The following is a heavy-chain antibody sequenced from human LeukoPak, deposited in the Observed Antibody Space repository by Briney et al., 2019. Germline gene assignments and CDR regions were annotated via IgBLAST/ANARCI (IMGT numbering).Heavy chain of an antibody. D-gene: IGHD6-13*01. J-gene: IGHJ4*02. CDR3: AKEFYGSSWKSDY. CDR1: GFTVSSNY. V-gene: IGHV3-53*05. CDR2: IYSGGNT. Sequence: GGSLRLSCAASGFTVSSNYMSWVRQAPGKGLEWVSVIYSGGNTYYADSVKGRFTISRDNSKNTLYLQMNSLRAEDTAVYYCAKEFYGSSWKSDYWGQGTLVTVSS.